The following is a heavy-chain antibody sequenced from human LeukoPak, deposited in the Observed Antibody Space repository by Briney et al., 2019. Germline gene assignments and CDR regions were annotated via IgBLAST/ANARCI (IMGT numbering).Heavy chain of an antibody. D-gene: IGHD3-9*01. CDR3: ARGGVFRGRYFSHIKGTGYNWFDP. J-gene: IGHJ5*02. CDR1: GGSFSGYY. Sequence: SETLSLTCAVYGGSFSGYYWSWIRQPPGKGLEWIGEINHSGSTNCNPSLKSRVTISVDTSKNQFSLKLSSVTAADTAVYYCARGGVFRGRYFSHIKGTGYNWFDPWGQGTLVTVSS. V-gene: IGHV4-34*01. CDR2: INHSGST.